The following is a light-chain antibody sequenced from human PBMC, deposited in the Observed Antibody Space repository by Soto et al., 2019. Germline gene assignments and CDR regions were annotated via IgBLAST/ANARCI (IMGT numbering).Light chain of an antibody. CDR2: AAS. J-gene: IGKJ2*01. CDR3: QQSYSAPYT. V-gene: IGKV1-39*01. CDR1: QSIYSS. Sequence: DIQMTQSPSSLSASVGDRVTITCRASQSIYSSLNWYHQKPGKAPKLLIYAASNLQSGVPSRFRGSGSGTDFTLSISSLQPEYCATYYCQQSYSAPYTFGQGTKLEI.